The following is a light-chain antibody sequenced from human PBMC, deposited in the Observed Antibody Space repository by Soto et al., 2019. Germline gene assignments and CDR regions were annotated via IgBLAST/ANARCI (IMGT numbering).Light chain of an antibody. Sequence: QSDLTQPPSVSGAPGQRVTISCTGSYSNIGAGYEVHWYQQVPGTAPKLLVSGNSNRPSGVPDRFSGSKSGTSASLGITGLQAEDEADYYCQSYDSSLSGSVVFGGGTKLTVL. CDR2: GNS. CDR3: QSYDSSLSGSVV. CDR1: YSNIGAGYE. V-gene: IGLV1-40*01. J-gene: IGLJ2*01.